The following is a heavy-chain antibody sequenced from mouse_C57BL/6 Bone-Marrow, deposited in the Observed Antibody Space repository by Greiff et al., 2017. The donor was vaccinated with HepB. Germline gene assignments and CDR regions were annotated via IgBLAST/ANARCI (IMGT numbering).Heavy chain of an antibody. CDR1: GFTFSDYG. J-gene: IGHJ2*01. Sequence: EVQLQQSGGGLVKPGGSLKLSCAASGFTFSDYGMHWVRQAPEKGLEWVAYISSGSSTIYYADTVKGRFTISRDNAKNTLFLQMTSLRSEDTAMYYCARKLGHYFDYWGQGTTLTVSS. V-gene: IGHV5-17*01. CDR2: ISSGSSTI. CDR3: ARKLGHYFDY. D-gene: IGHD4-1*01.